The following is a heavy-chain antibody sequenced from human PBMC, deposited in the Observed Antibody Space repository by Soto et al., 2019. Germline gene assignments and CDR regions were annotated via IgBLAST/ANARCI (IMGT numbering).Heavy chain of an antibody. Sequence: QVQLVESGGGVVQPGRSLRLSCAASGFTFSSYGMHWVRQAPGKGREWVAVIWYDGSNKYYADSVKGRFTISRDNSKNTRYLQMNSLRAEDTAVYYCARDTYPYCSSTSCYVGGAFDIWGQGTMVTVSS. V-gene: IGHV3-33*01. D-gene: IGHD2-2*01. CDR3: ARDTYPYCSSTSCYVGGAFDI. CDR1: GFTFSSYG. CDR2: IWYDGSNK. J-gene: IGHJ3*02.